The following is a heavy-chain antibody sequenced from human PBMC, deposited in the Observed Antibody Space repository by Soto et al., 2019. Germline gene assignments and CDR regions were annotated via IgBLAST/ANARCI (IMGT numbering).Heavy chain of an antibody. CDR3: ARDREGSGYNYGSGAFDY. CDR1: GFTFSDHY. D-gene: IGHD3-10*01. J-gene: IGHJ4*02. Sequence: QVQLVESGGGLVRPGGSLRFSCAASGFTFSDHYMSWLRQAPGKGLEWVAYISGGGDNMYYADSVKGRFTISRDNAKNSLFLQMNSLRADDTAVYYCARDREGSGYNYGSGAFDYWGQGTLVTVSS. CDR2: ISGGGDNM. V-gene: IGHV3-11*01.